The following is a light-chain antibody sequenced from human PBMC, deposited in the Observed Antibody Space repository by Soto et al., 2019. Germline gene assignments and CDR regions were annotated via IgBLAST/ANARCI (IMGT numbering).Light chain of an antibody. Sequence: QSALTQPRSVSGSPGQSVTISGTGTISDVGGYNYVSWYQQHPGKAPKLMIYDVSKRPSGVPDRFSGSKSGNTASLTIPGLQAEDEADYYCCSYAGSYTTYVFGTGTKVTVL. CDR1: ISDVGGYNY. J-gene: IGLJ1*01. CDR2: DVS. V-gene: IGLV2-11*01. CDR3: CSYAGSYTTYV.